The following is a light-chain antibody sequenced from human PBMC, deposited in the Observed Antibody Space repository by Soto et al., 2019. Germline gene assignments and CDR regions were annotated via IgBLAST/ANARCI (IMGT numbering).Light chain of an antibody. J-gene: IGLJ1*01. CDR2: GNS. Sequence: QSVLTQPPSVSXAPGHRVTISCTGSSSNIGATYDVQWYQQLPGTAPKLLIYGNSNRPSGVPDRFSGSKSGTSASLAITGLQADDEADYYCQSYDSSLSAHYVFGTGTKVTVL. V-gene: IGLV1-40*01. CDR1: SSNIGATYD. CDR3: QSYDSSLSAHYV.